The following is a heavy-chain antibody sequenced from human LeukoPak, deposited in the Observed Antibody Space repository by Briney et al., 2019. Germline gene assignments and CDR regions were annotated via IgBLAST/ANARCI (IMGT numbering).Heavy chain of an antibody. CDR1: GGSISSSGYY. D-gene: IGHD6-13*01. Sequence: SETLSLTCTVSGGSISSSGYYWGWIRQPPGKGLEWIGSIYYSGSPYYNPSLKSRVTISVDTSKNQCSLKLSSVTAADTAVYYCARRWYSSSNNWFDPWGQGTLVTVSS. CDR3: ARRWYSSSNNWFDP. V-gene: IGHV4-39*01. CDR2: IYYSGSP. J-gene: IGHJ5*02.